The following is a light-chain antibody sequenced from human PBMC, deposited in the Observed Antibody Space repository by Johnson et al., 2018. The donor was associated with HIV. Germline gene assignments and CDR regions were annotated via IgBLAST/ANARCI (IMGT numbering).Light chain of an antibody. CDR1: SSNIGNNY. CDR3: GTWGGV. CDR2: DNN. Sequence: QSVLTQPPSVSAAPGQKVTISCSGSSSNIGNNYVSWYQQLPGTAPKLLIYDNNKRPSGIPDRFSGSKSGTSATLGITGLQTGDEADYCCGTWGGVFGTGTKVTVL. J-gene: IGLJ1*01. V-gene: IGLV1-51*01.